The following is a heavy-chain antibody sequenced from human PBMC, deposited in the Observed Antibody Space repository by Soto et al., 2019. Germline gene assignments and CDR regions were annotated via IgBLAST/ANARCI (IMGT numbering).Heavy chain of an antibody. CDR2: ISYSGST. CDR3: ARGVLH. Sequence: QVQLQESGPGLVQPSQTLSLTCTVSGGSISSGGYYWSWIRQLPGTGLEWIGHISYSGSTYYNTSLQSRFTISVDTSRNQFSLIVNSVTAADAAVYYCARGVLHWGQGTLVTVSS. V-gene: IGHV4-31*03. J-gene: IGHJ4*01. CDR1: GGSISSGGYY.